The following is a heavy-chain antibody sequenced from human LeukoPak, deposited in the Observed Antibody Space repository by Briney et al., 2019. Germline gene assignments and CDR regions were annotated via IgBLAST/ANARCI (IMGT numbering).Heavy chain of an antibody. CDR3: XXXGXXXXXDXMDT. CDR1: GYRFTDYW. D-gene: IGHD3-9*01. Sequence: AGESLKISCQASGYRFTDYWIGWVRQMPGKGLEWMGIIYPYYSTTKYNPSVQGHFTISADMSIPTAYLQWSSLKASDTVTYYXXXXGXXXXXDXMDTWGRGTTVTVSS. CDR2: IYPYYSTT. V-gene: IGHV5-51*01. J-gene: IGHJ6*03.